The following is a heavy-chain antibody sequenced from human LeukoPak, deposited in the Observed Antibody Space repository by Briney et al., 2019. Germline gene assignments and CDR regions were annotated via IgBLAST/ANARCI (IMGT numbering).Heavy chain of an antibody. CDR3: ATVVRMPHYYFDY. V-gene: IGHV1-24*01. CDR1: GYTLTELS. Sequence: GASVKVSCKVSGYTLTELSMHWVRQAPGKGLEWMGGFDPEDGETIYAQKFQGRVTMTEDPSTDTAYMELSSLRSEDTAVYYCATVVRMPHYYFDYWGQGTLVTVSS. CDR2: FDPEDGET. D-gene: IGHD2-2*01. J-gene: IGHJ4*02.